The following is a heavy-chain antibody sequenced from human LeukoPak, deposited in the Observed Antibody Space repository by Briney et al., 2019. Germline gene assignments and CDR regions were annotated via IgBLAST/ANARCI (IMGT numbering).Heavy chain of an antibody. CDR3: ARGGTTDSDHWFDT. CDR1: GYNLTNYW. CDR2: IYPGDSDT. Sequence: KPGESLKISCKGSGYNLTNYWIGWVRQMPGKGLEWMGIIYPGDSDTRYSPSFQGQVTISADKSISTAYLQWSTLKASDTAIYYCARGGTTDSDHWFDTWGQGTLVTVSS. D-gene: IGHD4-11*01. J-gene: IGHJ5*02. V-gene: IGHV5-51*03.